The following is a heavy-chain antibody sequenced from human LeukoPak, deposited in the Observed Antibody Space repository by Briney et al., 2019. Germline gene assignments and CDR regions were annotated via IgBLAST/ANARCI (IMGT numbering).Heavy chain of an antibody. D-gene: IGHD3-10*01. V-gene: IGHV1-69*13. CDR2: IIPMFVTS. J-gene: IGHJ5*02. CDR1: GGTFSSYA. CDR3: ARVSNYGSGFDP. Sequence: ASVKVSCKASGGTFSSYAISWVRQAPGQGLEWMGGIIPMFVTSNYAQKFQGRITITADDSTSTAYMELSSLRSEDTAVYYCARVSNYGSGFDPWGQGTLVTVSS.